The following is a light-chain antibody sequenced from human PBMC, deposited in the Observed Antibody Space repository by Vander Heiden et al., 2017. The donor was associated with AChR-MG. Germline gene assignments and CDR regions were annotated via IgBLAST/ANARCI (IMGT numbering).Light chain of an antibody. J-gene: IGLJ2*01. CDR3: QSYDSSLSGPVVV. V-gene: IGLV1-40*01. CDR1: SSNIGAGYD. Sequence: QSVLTQPPSVSGAPGQRVTISCTGSSSNIGAGYDVHWYQQLPGTAPKLLIYGNSNRPSGVPDRFSGSKSGTSASLAITGLQAEDEADYYCQSYDSSLSGPVVVFGGGTKLT. CDR2: GNS.